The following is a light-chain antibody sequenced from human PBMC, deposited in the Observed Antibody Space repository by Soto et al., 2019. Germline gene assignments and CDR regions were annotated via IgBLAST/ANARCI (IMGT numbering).Light chain of an antibody. V-gene: IGKV3-20*01. CDR3: QHYDRSTGT. CDR1: QSVSSSL. CDR2: GAS. J-gene: IGKJ1*01. Sequence: EIVLTQSPGTLSLSPGERATLSFRAIQSVSSSLVSWYQQKPGQAPRLLIYGASTRSTGIPDRFSGSGSGTDFNHTISRLEPEDFAVYYCQHYDRSTGTFGQGTKVEV.